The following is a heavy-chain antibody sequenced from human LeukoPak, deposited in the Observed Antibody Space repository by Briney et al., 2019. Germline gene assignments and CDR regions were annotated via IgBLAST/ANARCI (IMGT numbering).Heavy chain of an antibody. Sequence: ASVKVSCKASGYTFTSYYMHWVRQAPGQGLEWMGIINPSGGSTSYAQKFQGRVTMTRDTSTSTVYMKLSSLRSEDTAVYYCARGLVGATSSSYFDYWGQGTLVTVSS. D-gene: IGHD1-26*01. CDR2: INPSGGST. CDR1: GYTFTSYY. V-gene: IGHV1-46*01. J-gene: IGHJ4*02. CDR3: ARGLVGATSSSYFDY.